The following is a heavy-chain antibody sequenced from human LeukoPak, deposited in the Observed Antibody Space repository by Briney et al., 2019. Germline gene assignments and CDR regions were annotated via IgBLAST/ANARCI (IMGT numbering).Heavy chain of an antibody. V-gene: IGHV4-4*02. CDR3: ARDLMHSSSPSNP. CDR2: IYHSGST. CDR1: GGSISSSNW. J-gene: IGHJ5*02. D-gene: IGHD6-6*01. Sequence: PSGTLSLTCAVSGGSISSSNWWSWVRQPPGKGLEWIGEIYHSGSTNYNPSLKSRVTISVDRSKNQFSLKLSSVTAADTAVYYCARDLMHSSSPSNPWGQGTLVTVSS.